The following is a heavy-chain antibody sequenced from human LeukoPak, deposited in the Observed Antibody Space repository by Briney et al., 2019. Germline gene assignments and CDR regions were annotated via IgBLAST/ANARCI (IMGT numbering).Heavy chain of an antibody. V-gene: IGHV3-23*01. CDR1: EFTFSNYA. CDR2: VSGSGGST. CDR3: AKVRYDSSGFQSPYFDN. J-gene: IGHJ4*02. Sequence: GGSLRLSCAASEFTFSNYAMSWVRQASGKGLEWVSGVSGSGGSTYYADSVKGRFTISRDNSKNTLYLQMSSLRAGDTAIYYCAKVRYDSSGFQSPYFDNWGQGTLVTVSS. D-gene: IGHD3-22*01.